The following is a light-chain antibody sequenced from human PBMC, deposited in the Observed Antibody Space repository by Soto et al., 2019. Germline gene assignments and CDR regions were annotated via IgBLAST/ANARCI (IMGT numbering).Light chain of an antibody. Sequence: EIGMTMSPATLSLSTGERATLSCRASQSVSSNLAWYQQKPGQAPRLLIYGASARATGIPARFSGSGSGTELTLTLSFRRLEPVDIQVCYSDTAGLSDPFCQVARLDIK. V-gene: IGKV3-15*01. J-gene: IGKJ5*01. CDR3: YSDTAGLSDP. CDR1: QSVSSN. CDR2: GAS.